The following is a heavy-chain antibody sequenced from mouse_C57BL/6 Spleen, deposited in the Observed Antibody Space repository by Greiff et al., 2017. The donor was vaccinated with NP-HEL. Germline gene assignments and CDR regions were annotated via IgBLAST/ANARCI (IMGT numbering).Heavy chain of an antibody. CDR3: ASYGNYEGFAY. Sequence: VQLQQPGAELVRPGTSVKLSCKASGYTFTSYWMHWVKQRPGQGLEWIGVIDPSDSYTNYNQKFKGKATLTVDTSSSTAYMQLSSLTSEDSAVYYCASYGNYEGFAYWGQGTLVTVSA. V-gene: IGHV1-59*01. D-gene: IGHD2-1*01. J-gene: IGHJ3*01. CDR1: GYTFTSYW. CDR2: IDPSDSYT.